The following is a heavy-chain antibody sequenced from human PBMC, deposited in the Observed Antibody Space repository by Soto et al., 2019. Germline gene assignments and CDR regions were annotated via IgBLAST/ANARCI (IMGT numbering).Heavy chain of an antibody. J-gene: IGHJ5*02. V-gene: IGHV1-18*01. Sequence: QVQLVQSGAEVKKPGASVKVSCKASGYTFTSYGISWLRRAPGQGLEWVGWVSTYSINTNYAQKFQGRVTMTIDTSTTTAYWELTSLTSDDAAAYYCARDWSGAMTTSAESWGPGTLVTVSS. CDR2: VSTYSINT. CDR3: ARDWSGAMTTSAES. D-gene: IGHD4-4*01. CDR1: GYTFTSYG.